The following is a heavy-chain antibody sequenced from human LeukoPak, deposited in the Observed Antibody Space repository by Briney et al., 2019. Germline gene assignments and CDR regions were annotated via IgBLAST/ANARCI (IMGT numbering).Heavy chain of an antibody. CDR1: GLTFSGSA. CDR3: SSKDWSGSGPYSDY. V-gene: IGHV3-73*01. D-gene: IGHD3-3*01. Sequence: GGSLRLSCAASGLTFSGSAMHWVRQASGKGLEWVGRIRTKDNNYATAYAASVKGRFTNSRDDSKNTAYLQMNSLKTDDTAVYYCSSKDWSGSGPYSDYWGQGTLVTVSS. J-gene: IGHJ4*02. CDR2: IRTKDNNYAT.